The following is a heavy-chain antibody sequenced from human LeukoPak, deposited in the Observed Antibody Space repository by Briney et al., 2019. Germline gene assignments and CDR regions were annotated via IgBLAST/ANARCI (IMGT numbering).Heavy chain of an antibody. D-gene: IGHD3-9*01. CDR3: PKARTYDILTGYTR. J-gene: IGHJ4*02. V-gene: IGHV3-9*03. Sequence: GGSLRLSCAASGFTFDDYAMHWVRQAPGKGLEWVSGISWNSGSIGYADSVKGRFTISRDNAKNALYLQMNSLRAEDMALYYCPKARTYDILTGYTRWGQGTLVTVSS. CDR1: GFTFDDYA. CDR2: ISWNSGSI.